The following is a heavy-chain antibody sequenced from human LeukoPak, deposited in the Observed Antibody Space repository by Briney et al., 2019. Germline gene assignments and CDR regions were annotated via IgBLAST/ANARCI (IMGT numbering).Heavy chain of an antibody. D-gene: IGHD5-12*01. J-gene: IGHJ4*02. CDR2: ISSSGSTI. V-gene: IGHV3-11*01. CDR3: AREIMVATTIIQANDY. CDR1: GFTFSDYY. Sequence: AGGSLRLSCAASGFTFSDYYMSWIRQAPGKGLEWVSYISSSGSTIYYADSVKGRFTISRDNAKNSLYLQMNSLRAEDTAVYYCAREIMVATTIIQANDYWGQGTLVTVSS.